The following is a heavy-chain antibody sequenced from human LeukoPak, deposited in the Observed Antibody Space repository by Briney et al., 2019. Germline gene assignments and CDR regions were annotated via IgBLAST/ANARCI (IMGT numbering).Heavy chain of an antibody. CDR3: ARDGYNRVWYFPGY. J-gene: IGHJ4*02. D-gene: IGHD5-12*01. V-gene: IGHV4-59*11. Sequence: SETLSLICTLSSDYISSHFWSWLRQPPGKGLEWIGYIDNTGNINYNPSLKSRVTISEDTSKNQFSLKLSSLTAADTAVYYCARDGYNRVWYFPGYWRQVTLVTVSS. CDR1: SDYISSHF. CDR2: IDNTGNI.